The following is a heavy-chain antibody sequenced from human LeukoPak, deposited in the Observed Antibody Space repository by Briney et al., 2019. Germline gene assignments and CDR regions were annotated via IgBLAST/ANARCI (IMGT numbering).Heavy chain of an antibody. CDR3: ARSDGYNGYYFDY. J-gene: IGHJ4*02. Sequence: PSETLSLTCTVSGGSVSSYYWSWIRQPPGKGLEWIGYIYYSGSTNYNPSLKSRVTISVDTSKNQFSLKLSSVTAADTAVYYCARSDGYNGYYFDYWGQGTLVTVSS. V-gene: IGHV4-59*02. D-gene: IGHD5-24*01. CDR2: IYYSGST. CDR1: GGSVSSYY.